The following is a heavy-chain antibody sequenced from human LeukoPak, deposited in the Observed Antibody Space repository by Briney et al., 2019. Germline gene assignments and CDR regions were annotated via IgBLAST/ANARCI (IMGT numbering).Heavy chain of an antibody. D-gene: IGHD6-19*01. CDR3: ARSYSSGSPMDV. CDR1: GYTFTTYY. CDR2: INPSSGTT. Sequence: ASVKVSFKASGYTFTTYYMHWVRQAPGQGLEWMGIINPSSGTTSYAQKFQGRVTMMRDTSTSTVYMELSSLRSEDTAVYYCARSYSSGSPMDVWGQGTTVTVS. V-gene: IGHV1-46*01. J-gene: IGHJ6*02.